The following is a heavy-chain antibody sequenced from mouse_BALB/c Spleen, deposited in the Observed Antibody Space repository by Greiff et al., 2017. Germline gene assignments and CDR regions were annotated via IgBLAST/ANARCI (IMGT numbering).Heavy chain of an antibody. CDR3: ARRGDGSSFGY. J-gene: IGHJ2*01. D-gene: IGHD1-1*01. V-gene: IGHV1S81*02. Sequence: VKLQESGAELVKPGASVKLSCKASGYTFTSYWMHWVKQRPGQGLEWIGEINPSNGRTNYNEKFKGKATLTVDKSSSTAYMQLSSLTSEDSAVYYCARRGDGSSFGYWGQGTTLTVSS. CDR1: GYTFTSYW. CDR2: INPSNGRT.